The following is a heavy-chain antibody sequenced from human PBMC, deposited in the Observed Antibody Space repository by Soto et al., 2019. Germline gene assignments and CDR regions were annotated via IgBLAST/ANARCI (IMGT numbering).Heavy chain of an antibody. CDR3: ARDARVASAYYFDY. D-gene: IGHD5-12*01. J-gene: IGHJ4*02. CDR2: ISYDGSNK. CDR1: GFTFGTYP. Sequence: GGSLRLSCAASGFTFGTYPMHWVRQAPGKGLEWVAVISYDGSNKYYADSVKGRFTISRDNSKNTLFLQMNSLRAEDTAVYYCARDARVASAYYFDYWGQGTLVTVS. V-gene: IGHV3-30-3*01.